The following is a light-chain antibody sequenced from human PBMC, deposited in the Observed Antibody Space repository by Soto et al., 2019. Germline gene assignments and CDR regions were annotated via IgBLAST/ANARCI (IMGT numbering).Light chain of an antibody. Sequence: AIRRTQSPSSLSASTGDRVTITCRASQGISSYLAWYQQKPGKAPKLLIYAASTLQSGVPSRFSGSGSGTDFTLTISCLQSEDFATYYCQQYYSYSTFGQGTRLEIK. CDR1: QGISSY. V-gene: IGKV1-8*01. CDR3: QQYYSYST. CDR2: AAS. J-gene: IGKJ5*01.